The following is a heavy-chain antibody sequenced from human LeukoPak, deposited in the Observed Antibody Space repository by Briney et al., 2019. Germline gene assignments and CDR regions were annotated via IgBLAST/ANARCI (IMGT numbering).Heavy chain of an antibody. Sequence: GGSLRLSCAASGFTFSNAWMSWVRQAPGKGLEWVGRIKSKTDGGTTDYAAPVKGRFTISRDDSKNTLYLQMNSLKTEDTAVYYCTTDSQSATINDFRHWGQGTLVTVSS. CDR1: GFTFSNAW. V-gene: IGHV3-15*01. CDR2: IKSKTDGGTT. J-gene: IGHJ1*01. D-gene: IGHD5-12*01. CDR3: TTDSQSATINDFRH.